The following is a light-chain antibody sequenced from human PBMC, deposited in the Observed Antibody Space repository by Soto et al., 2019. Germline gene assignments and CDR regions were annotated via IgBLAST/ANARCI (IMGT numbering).Light chain of an antibody. CDR3: SSYTSSSTRV. V-gene: IGLV2-14*01. J-gene: IGLJ3*02. CDR2: EVS. CDR1: SSDVGDYNY. Sequence: QSVLTQPASVSGSPGQSITISCTGTSSDVGDYNYVSWYQQHPGKAPKLIIYEVSDRPSGVSNRFSGSKSGNTASLTISGLQAEDEADYYCSSYTSSSTRVFGGGTKVTVL.